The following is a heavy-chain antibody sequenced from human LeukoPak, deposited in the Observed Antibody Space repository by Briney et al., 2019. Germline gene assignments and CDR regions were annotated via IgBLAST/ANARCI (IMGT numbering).Heavy chain of an antibody. J-gene: IGHJ4*02. D-gene: IGHD2/OR15-2a*01. V-gene: IGHV3-23*01. CDR2: ITANTRGSIT. Sequence: GSLRLSCVTSGFSFSTYDMSWVRQAPGKGLEWVSGITANTRGSITYYADSVKGRFTISRDSSKDTLYLQMNSLRAEDTAVYFSARGGYFSFDYWGQGTLVTVSS. CDR1: GFSFSTYD. CDR3: ARGGYFSFDY.